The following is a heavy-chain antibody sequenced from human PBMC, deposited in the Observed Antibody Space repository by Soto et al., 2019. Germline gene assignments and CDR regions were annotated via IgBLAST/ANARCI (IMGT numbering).Heavy chain of an antibody. CDR1: GYTFIGNY. V-gene: IGHV1-2*02. CDR2: MSPSGGDT. J-gene: IGHJ4*02. CDR3: ARGGSGWYQDY. Sequence: ASVKVSCKASGYTFIGNYIHWVRQAPGQGLEWMGWMSPSGGDTKVAQRFQGRVTMTRDTSISTAYMGLSRLRSDDTAVYYCARGGSGWYQDYWGQGTLVTVSS. D-gene: IGHD6-19*01.